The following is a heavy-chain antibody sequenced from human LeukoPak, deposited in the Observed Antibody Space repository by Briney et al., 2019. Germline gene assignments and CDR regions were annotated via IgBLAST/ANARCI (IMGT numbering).Heavy chain of an antibody. J-gene: IGHJ6*03. CDR2: INHSGST. V-gene: IGHV4-34*01. CDR3: ARGPKRPRPYYYYYYMDV. Sequence: SETLSLTCAVYGGYYWSWIRQPPGKGLEWIGEINHSGSTNYNPSLKSRVTISVDTSKNQFSLKLSSVTAADTAVYYCARGPKRPRPYYYYYYMDVWGKGTTVTVSS. CDR1: GGYY.